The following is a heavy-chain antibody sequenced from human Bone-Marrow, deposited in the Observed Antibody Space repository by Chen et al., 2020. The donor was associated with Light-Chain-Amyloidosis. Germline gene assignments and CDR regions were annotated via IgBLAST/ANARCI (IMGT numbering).Heavy chain of an antibody. Sequence: QLQLQESGPGLVKPSETLSLTCTVSGGSISSSSYYWGWIRQPPGKGLEWFGSIYYSGSTYYNPSLKGRVTISVDTSKNQFSLKLSSVTAADTAVYYCARYTGALDWGQGTLVTVSS. V-gene: IGHV4-39*01. CDR2: IYYSGST. CDR1: GGSISSSSYY. D-gene: IGHD1-26*01. J-gene: IGHJ4*02. CDR3: ARYTGALD.